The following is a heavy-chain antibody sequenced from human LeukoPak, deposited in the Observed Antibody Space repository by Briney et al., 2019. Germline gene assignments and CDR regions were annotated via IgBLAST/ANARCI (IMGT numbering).Heavy chain of an antibody. J-gene: IGHJ6*02. D-gene: IGHD2-21*02. CDR2: IYTSGST. CDR3: ARVVYCGGDCPDLGMDV. V-gene: IGHV4-4*07. Sequence: PSETLSLTCTVSGGSISSYYWSWIRQPAGKGLEWIGRIYTSGSTNYNPSLKSRVTMSVDTSKNQFSLKLSSVTAADTAVYYCARVVYCGGDCPDLGMDVWGQGTTVTVSS. CDR1: GGSISSYY.